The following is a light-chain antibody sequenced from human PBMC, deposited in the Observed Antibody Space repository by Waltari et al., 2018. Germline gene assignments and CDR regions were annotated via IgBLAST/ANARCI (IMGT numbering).Light chain of an antibody. CDR3: QQHNSNPLT. CDR2: KAS. Sequence: DIQMTQSPSSLSASVGDRVTLTCRASQDISSYLAWYQQIPGKAPNLLIYKASTLQSGVPSRFSGSGSGTDFTLTISSLQPEDFATYYCQQHNSNPLTFGGGTRVEIK. V-gene: IGKV1-9*01. J-gene: IGKJ4*01. CDR1: QDISSY.